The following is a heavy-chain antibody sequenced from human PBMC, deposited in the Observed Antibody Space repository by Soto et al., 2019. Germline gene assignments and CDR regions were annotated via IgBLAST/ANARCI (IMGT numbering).Heavy chain of an antibody. V-gene: IGHV1-18*01. CDR2: ISAYNGNT. CDR1: GYTFTSYG. D-gene: IGHD4-17*01. CDR3: ARADYGEEGGYYYMDV. J-gene: IGHJ6*03. Sequence: ASVKVSCKASGYTFTSYGISWVRQAPGQGLEWMGWISAYNGNTNYAQKLQGRVTMTTDTSTSTAYMELRSLRSDDTAVYYCARADYGEEGGYYYMDVRGKGTTVTVSS.